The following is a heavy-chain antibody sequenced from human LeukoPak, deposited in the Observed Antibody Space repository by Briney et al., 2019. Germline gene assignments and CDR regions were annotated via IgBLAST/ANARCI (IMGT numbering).Heavy chain of an antibody. D-gene: IGHD6-19*01. V-gene: IGHV3-7*01. CDR1: GFTFSSYW. J-gene: IGHJ6*03. CDR2: IKQDGSEK. CDR3: ARGGYSSGYPHYKDV. Sequence: GGSLRLSCAASGFTFSSYWMSWVRQAPGKGLEWVANIKQDGSEKYYVDSVKGRFTISRDNARNSLYLQMNSLRAEDTAVYYCARGGYSSGYPHYKDVWGKGTTVTVPS.